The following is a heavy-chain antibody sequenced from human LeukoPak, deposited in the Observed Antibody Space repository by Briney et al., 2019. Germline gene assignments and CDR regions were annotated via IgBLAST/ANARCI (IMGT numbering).Heavy chain of an antibody. Sequence: SETLSLTCTVSGDSTSNFYWNWIRQSPGKGLEWIGDIHYSGSSLYNPSLKSRGTISIATSRTQFFLKLNSVTAADTAVYFCALAPNSNWFDFWGPGTLVTVSS. CDR3: ALAPNSNWFDF. V-gene: IGHV4-59*03. J-gene: IGHJ5*01. D-gene: IGHD2-8*01. CDR2: IHYSGSS. CDR1: GDSTSNFY.